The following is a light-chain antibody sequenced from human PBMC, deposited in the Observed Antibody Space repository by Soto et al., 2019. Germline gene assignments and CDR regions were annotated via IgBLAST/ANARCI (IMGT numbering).Light chain of an antibody. CDR3: QQYNSYSWT. V-gene: IGKV1-5*01. CDR1: QSIGSW. Sequence: DIQMTQSPSTLSASVGDRVIITCRASQSIGSWLAWYQQKPGKAPNLLIYDASNLESGVPSRFSGSGSGTEFTLTISSLQPDDFATYYCQQYNSYSWTFGQGTKVDIK. CDR2: DAS. J-gene: IGKJ1*01.